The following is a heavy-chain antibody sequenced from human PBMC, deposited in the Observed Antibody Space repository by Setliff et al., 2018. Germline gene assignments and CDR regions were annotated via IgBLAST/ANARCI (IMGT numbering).Heavy chain of an antibody. CDR3: ARHVGSRSRGYNYYYYYMDV. CDR1: GGSLRGNAIF. V-gene: IGHV4-39*01. J-gene: IGHJ6*03. D-gene: IGHD3-10*01. CDR2: IYYTGDP. Sequence: KTSETLSFTCTVSGGSLRGNAIFWGWIRQPPGKGLEWIGSIYYTGDPYYNPSLKSRVTMSVDTSRNQLSLKLTSVTAADTAVYYCARHVGSRSRGYNYYYYYMDVWGKGTTVTVSS.